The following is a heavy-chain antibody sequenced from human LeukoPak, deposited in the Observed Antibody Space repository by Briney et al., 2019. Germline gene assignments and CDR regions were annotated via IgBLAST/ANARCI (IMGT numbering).Heavy chain of an antibody. CDR3: ARALGGDDYGDPTNFDY. Sequence: GGSLRLSCTASGFTFSNFAMHWGRQAPGTGLEWVAVISYDGSRTDYTVSVNGRFTISRDNSKNTLYLQMNSLRSEDTAVYYCARALGGDDYGDPTNFDYWGQGTLVTVSS. D-gene: IGHD4-17*01. CDR1: GFTFSNFA. J-gene: IGHJ4*02. CDR2: ISYDGSRT. V-gene: IGHV3-30*04.